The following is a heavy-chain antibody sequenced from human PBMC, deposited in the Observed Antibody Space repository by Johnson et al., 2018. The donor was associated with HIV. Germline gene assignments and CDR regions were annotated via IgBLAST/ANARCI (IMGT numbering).Heavy chain of an antibody. CDR3: AQHQPPSGVVSATGAGEAFDI. V-gene: IGHV3-30-3*01. CDR2: ISYDGSNQ. Sequence: QMQLVESGGGVVQPGRSLRLSCAASGFTFSSYAMHWVRQAPGKGLEWVAVISYDGSNQYYADSVKGRFTISRDNSKNTLYLQMNSLRAEDTAVYYCAQHQPPSGVVSATGAGEAFDIWGQGTMVTVSS. CDR1: GFTFSSYA. D-gene: IGHD2-21*02. J-gene: IGHJ3*02.